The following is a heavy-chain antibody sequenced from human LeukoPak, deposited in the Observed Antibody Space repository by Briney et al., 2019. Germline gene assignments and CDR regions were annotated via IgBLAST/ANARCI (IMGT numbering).Heavy chain of an antibody. D-gene: IGHD6-19*01. CDR2: INSVGSST. Sequence: GGSLRLSCAASGFTFSSFWMHWVRQAPGKGLVWVSRINSVGSSTSYADSVKGRFTISRDNAKNTLYLKMNSLRAEDTAVYYCARERTSGWDAFDFWGQGTLVTVSS. CDR3: ARERTSGWDAFDF. CDR1: GFTFSSFW. J-gene: IGHJ4*02. V-gene: IGHV3-74*01.